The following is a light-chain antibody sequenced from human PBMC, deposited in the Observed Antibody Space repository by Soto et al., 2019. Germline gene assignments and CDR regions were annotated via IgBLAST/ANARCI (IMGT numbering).Light chain of an antibody. CDR2: LGS. CDR3: MQALQTPLT. V-gene: IGKV2-28*01. CDR1: QSLLHSNGYNY. Sequence: DIVMTQSPLSLPVTPGEPASISCRSSQSLLHSNGYNYLDWYLQKPGQSPQLLIYLGSNRASGVPYRFSGSGSGTDFTLKISRLGAEDVGVYYCMQALQTPLTFGGGTKVEIK. J-gene: IGKJ4*01.